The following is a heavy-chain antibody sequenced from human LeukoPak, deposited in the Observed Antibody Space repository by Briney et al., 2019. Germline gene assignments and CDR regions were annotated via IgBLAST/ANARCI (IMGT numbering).Heavy chain of an antibody. Sequence: GGSLRLSCAASGFSFISYSMNWVRQAPGKGLEWVSSISSSSDYIYHADSVKGRFTISRDNSKNTLYLQMNSLSPEDTAVYYCANVWGVVVAARFWGKGTTVSISS. V-gene: IGHV3-21*04. CDR3: ANVWGVVVAARF. D-gene: IGHD2-15*01. CDR1: GFSFISYS. CDR2: ISSSSDYI. J-gene: IGHJ6*04.